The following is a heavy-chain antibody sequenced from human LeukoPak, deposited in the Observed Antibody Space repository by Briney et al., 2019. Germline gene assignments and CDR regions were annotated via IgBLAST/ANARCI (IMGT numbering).Heavy chain of an antibody. D-gene: IGHD3-10*01. V-gene: IGHV3-30*03. CDR1: GFTFSSYG. CDR2: ISYDGSNK. Sequence: GGSLRLSCVASGFTFSSYGMHWVRQAPGKGLEWVAVISYDGSNKYYADSVKGRFTISRDNSKNTLYLQMNSLRAEDTAVYYCARAMVRGVTRGDAFDIWGQGTMVTVSS. J-gene: IGHJ3*02. CDR3: ARAMVRGVTRGDAFDI.